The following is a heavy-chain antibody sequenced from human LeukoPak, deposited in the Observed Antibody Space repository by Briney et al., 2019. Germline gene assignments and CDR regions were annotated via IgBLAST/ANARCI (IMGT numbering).Heavy chain of an antibody. V-gene: IGHV1-2*02. D-gene: IGHD2-15*01. J-gene: IGHJ4*02. CDR3: ARGRCSGGGCYFFDC. Sequence: ASVKVSCKASGYTFTGYYIHWVRQAPGQGLEWMGWINPNSGGTNYAQKFQGRVTMTRDTSISTAYMELSRLRSDDTAVYYCARGRCSGGGCYFFDCGGQRTLVT. CDR1: GYTFTGYY. CDR2: INPNSGGT.